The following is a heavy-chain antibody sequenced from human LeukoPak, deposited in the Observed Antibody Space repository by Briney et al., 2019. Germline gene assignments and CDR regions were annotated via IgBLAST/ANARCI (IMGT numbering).Heavy chain of an antibody. CDR3: ARDQLLPQYYYYYYYMDV. Sequence: PGGSLRLSCAASGFTFRSFSINWVRQAPGKGLEWVSYISSSSSTIYYADSVKGRFTISRDNAKNSLYLQMNSLRAEDTALYYCARDQLLPQYYYYYYYMDVWGKGTTVTVSS. CDR1: GFTFRSFS. D-gene: IGHD2-21*01. CDR2: ISSSSSTI. V-gene: IGHV3-48*01. J-gene: IGHJ6*03.